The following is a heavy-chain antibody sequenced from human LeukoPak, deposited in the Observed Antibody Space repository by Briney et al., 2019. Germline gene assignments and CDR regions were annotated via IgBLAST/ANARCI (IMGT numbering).Heavy chain of an antibody. Sequence: GGSLRLSCAASGFTFDDYAMHWVRHAPGKGLEWVSGISWNSGSIGYADSVKGRFTISRDNAKNSLYLQMNSLRAEDMALYYCAKGLKQWPSRGAFDIWGQGTMVTVSS. CDR2: ISWNSGSI. J-gene: IGHJ3*02. V-gene: IGHV3-9*03. CDR3: AKGLKQWPSRGAFDI. D-gene: IGHD6-19*01. CDR1: GFTFDDYA.